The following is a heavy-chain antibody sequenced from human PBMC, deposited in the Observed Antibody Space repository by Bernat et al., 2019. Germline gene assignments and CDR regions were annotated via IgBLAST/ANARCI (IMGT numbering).Heavy chain of an antibody. V-gene: IGHV3-20*04. CDR3: TTGSVEGG. CDR2: IRWNGGST. Sequence: EVQLVESGGGVVRPGGSLRLSCAASGFTFDDYGMNWVRQAPGKGLEWVSGIRWNGGSTGYADSVKGRFTISRDDSTNTLYLQMNSLKTEDTAVYYCTTGSVEGGWGQGTLVTVSS. J-gene: IGHJ4*02. D-gene: IGHD3-3*01. CDR1: GFTFDDYG.